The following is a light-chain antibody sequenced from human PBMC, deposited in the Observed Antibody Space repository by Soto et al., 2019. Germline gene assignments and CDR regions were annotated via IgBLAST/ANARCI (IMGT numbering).Light chain of an antibody. Sequence: QAALTQPASVSGSPGQSITISCTGTSSDVGGYNYVSWFQQHPGKAPKLMIYDVSNRPSGVSNRFSGSKSGNTASLTISGLQAEDEAEYHCSSYTSSSTFYVFGSEPKVSVL. CDR2: DVS. CDR3: SSYTSSSTFYV. V-gene: IGLV2-14*01. CDR1: SSDVGGYNY. J-gene: IGLJ1*01.